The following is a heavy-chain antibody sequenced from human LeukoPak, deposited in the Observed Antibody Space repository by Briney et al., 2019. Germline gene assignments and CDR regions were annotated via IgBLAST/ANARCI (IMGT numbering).Heavy chain of an antibody. D-gene: IGHD6-19*01. CDR3: AKDWSASSGWFLDY. CDR2: IPYDGSDK. CDR1: GFTFTNYA. Sequence: PGGSLRLSCAASGFTFTNYAMHWVRQAPGKGLEWVAFIPYDGSDKYYADSVKGRFTISGDNSKNTLSLQMNSLRADDTAVYYCAKDWSASSGWFLDYWGQGTLVTVSS. J-gene: IGHJ4*02. V-gene: IGHV3-30*02.